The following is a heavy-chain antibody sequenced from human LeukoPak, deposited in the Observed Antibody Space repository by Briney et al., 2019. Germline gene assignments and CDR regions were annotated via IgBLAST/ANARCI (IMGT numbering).Heavy chain of an antibody. CDR2: IKQDGSEK. CDR3: ARVLTTVTTPYAAEYFQH. J-gene: IGHJ1*01. CDR1: GFTFSSYW. Sequence: GGSLRLSCAASGFTFSSYWMSWVRQAPGKGLEWVANIKQDGSEKYYVDSVKGRFTISRDNAKNSLYLQMNSLRAEDTAVYYCARVLTTVTTPYAAEYFQHWGQGTLVTVSS. D-gene: IGHD4-11*01. V-gene: IGHV3-7*01.